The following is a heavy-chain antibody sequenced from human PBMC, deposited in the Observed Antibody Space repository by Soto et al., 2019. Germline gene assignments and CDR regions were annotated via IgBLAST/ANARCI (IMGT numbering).Heavy chain of an antibody. J-gene: IGHJ4*02. CDR1: GYTFTTYG. V-gene: IGHV1-18*01. CDR2: ISTSKGNT. CDR3: ATRSPAFDC. Sequence: ASVKVSCKTSGYTFTTYGIAWVRQAPGQGLEWMGWISTSKGNTNYAQKFQGRVTMTTDTSTSTAYMELRSLRSDDTAVYYCATRSPAFDCWGQGNLVTISS.